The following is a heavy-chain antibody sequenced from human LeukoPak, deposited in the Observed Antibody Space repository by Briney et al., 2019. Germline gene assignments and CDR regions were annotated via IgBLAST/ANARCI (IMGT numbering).Heavy chain of an antibody. CDR2: INHSGST. J-gene: IGHJ5*02. CDR1: GGSFSGYY. CDR3: ARGLIVVVPAAIYWFDP. V-gene: IGHV4-34*01. Sequence: PSETLSLTCAVYGGSFSGYYWSWIRQPPGKGLEWIGEINHSGSTNYNPSLKSRVTISVDTSKNQFSLKLSSVTAADTAVYYCARGLIVVVPAAIYWFDPWVQGTLVTVSS. D-gene: IGHD2-2*01.